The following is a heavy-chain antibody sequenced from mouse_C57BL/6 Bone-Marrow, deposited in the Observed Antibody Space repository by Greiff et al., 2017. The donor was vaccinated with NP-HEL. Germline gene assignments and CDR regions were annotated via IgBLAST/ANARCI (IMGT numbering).Heavy chain of an antibody. J-gene: IGHJ2*01. CDR1: GYTFTSYW. D-gene: IGHD5-2*01. CDR3: AREYWYYFDY. Sequence: QVQLQQPGAELVMPGASVKLSCKASGYTFTSYWMHWVKQRPGQGLEWIGEIDPSDSYTNYNQKFKGKSTLTVDKSSSTAYMQHSSLTSEDSAVYYCAREYWYYFDYWGQGTTLTVSS. CDR2: IDPSDSYT. V-gene: IGHV1-69*01.